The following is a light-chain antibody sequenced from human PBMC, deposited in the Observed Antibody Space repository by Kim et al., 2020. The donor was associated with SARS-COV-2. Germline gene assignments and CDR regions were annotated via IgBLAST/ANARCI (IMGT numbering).Light chain of an antibody. J-gene: IGLJ2*01. Sequence: GKTARSTCGGNSIGSKSVHWYQRKPGQAPILVISYDRDRPSGIPERFSGSNSGNTATLTISRVEAGDEADYYCQVWDSSSDHRVVFGGGTQLTVL. CDR2: YDR. CDR1: SIGSKS. CDR3: QVWDSSSDHRVV. V-gene: IGLV3-21*04.